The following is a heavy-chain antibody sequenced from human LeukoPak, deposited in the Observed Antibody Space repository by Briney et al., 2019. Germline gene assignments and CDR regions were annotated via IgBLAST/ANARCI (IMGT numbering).Heavy chain of an antibody. Sequence: SETLSKPCAVYGGSFSGYYWSWVRQPPGKGPEWIGEIDQSGSTNYNPSLKSRVTITIDTSKSQFSLKLNSVTAADTAVYYCAINDGSGSYDKSDYWRQRTLDTVSS. CDR1: GGSFSGYY. V-gene: IGHV4-34*01. D-gene: IGHD3-10*01. CDR3: AINDGSGSYDKSDY. J-gene: IGHJ4*02. CDR2: IDQSGST.